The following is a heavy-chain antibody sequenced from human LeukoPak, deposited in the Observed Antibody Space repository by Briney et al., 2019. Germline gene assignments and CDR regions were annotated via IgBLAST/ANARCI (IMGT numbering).Heavy chain of an antibody. CDR2: ISAYNGNT. Sequence: ASVKVSCKASGYTFTSYGISCVRQAPGQGLEWMGWISAYNGNTNYAQKLQGRVTMTTDTSTSTAYMELRSLRSDDTAVYYCARTPHQATVTHGGFDYWGQGTLVTVSS. CDR3: ARTPHQATVTHGGFDY. V-gene: IGHV1-18*01. J-gene: IGHJ4*02. D-gene: IGHD4-17*01. CDR1: GYTFTSYG.